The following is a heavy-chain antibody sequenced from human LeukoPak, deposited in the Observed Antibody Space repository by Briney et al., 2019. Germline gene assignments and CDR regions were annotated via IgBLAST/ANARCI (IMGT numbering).Heavy chain of an antibody. CDR2: INPSGGGT. CDR1: GYSFTRYY. J-gene: IGHJ3*02. CDR3: VSPYYYDSSGYALDAFDI. V-gene: IGHV1-46*01. Sequence: ASVQVSCKASGYSFTRYYIHWVQQAPGQGLEYMGIINPSGGGTLYTHKFQGRVTMTGDTSTSTVYMELSSLRSEDTAVYYCVSPYYYDSSGYALDAFDIWGQGTMVTVSS. D-gene: IGHD3-22*01.